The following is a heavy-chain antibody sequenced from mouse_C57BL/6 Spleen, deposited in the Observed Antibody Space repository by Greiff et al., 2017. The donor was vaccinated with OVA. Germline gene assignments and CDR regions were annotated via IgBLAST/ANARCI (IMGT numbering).Heavy chain of an antibody. J-gene: IGHJ2*01. D-gene: IGHD2-1*01. V-gene: IGHV1-69*01. CDR2: IDPSDSYT. CDR3: ARFSIYPNLFDY. Sequence: VQLQQSGAELVMPGASVKLSCKASGYTFTSYWMHWVKQRPGQGLEWIGEIDPSDSYTNYNQKFKGKSTLTVDKSSSTAYMQLSSLTSEDSAVYYCARFSIYPNLFDYWGQGTTLTVSS. CDR1: GYTFTSYW.